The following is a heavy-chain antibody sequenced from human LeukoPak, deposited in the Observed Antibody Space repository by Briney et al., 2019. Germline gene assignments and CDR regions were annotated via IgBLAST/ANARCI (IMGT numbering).Heavy chain of an antibody. CDR1: GLTVSSNY. CDR2: IYSGGTT. J-gene: IGHJ6*01. D-gene: IGHD3-10*01. Sequence: GGSLRLSCVASGLTVSSNYMSWVRQAPGKGLEWVSVIYSGGTTYYADSVRGRFTISRDNSKNTLHLQMNSLRAEDTALYYCAREHVTMIRGLVPRCYYSGMDVWGQGTTVTVSS. V-gene: IGHV3-53*01. CDR3: AREHVTMIRGLVPRCYYSGMDV.